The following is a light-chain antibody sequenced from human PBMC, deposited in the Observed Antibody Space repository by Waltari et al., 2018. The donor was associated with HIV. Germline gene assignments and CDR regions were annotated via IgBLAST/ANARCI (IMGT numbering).Light chain of an antibody. CDR3: SSYTSSSNWV. Sequence: QSALTQPASVPGSPGQSITIPCPGHRSGVGGHNYLSWYQQHHGKAPKLMIYEVSNRPSGVSNRFSGSKSGNTASLTISGLQAEDEADYYCSSYTSSSNWVFGGGTKLTVL. CDR2: EVS. J-gene: IGLJ3*02. V-gene: IGLV2-14*01. CDR1: RSGVGGHNY.